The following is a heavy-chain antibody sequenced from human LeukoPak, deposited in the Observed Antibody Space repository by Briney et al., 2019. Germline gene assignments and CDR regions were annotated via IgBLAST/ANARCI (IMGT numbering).Heavy chain of an antibody. J-gene: IGHJ6*02. V-gene: IGHV3-53*01. CDR1: GFTVSSKY. D-gene: IGHD3-16*01. CDR3: ARGTVWRLGSYGLDV. Sequence: GGSLRLSYVASGFTVSSKYMSWVRQAPGKGLEWVSVIYSGGSTYYGESVKGRFTISRDNSKNTVYLQMNALRAEDSAVYYCARGTVWRLGSYGLDVWGQGTTVTVSS. CDR2: IYSGGST.